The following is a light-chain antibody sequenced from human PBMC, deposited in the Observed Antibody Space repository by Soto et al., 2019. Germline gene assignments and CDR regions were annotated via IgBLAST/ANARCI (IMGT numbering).Light chain of an antibody. J-gene: IGLJ1*01. CDR2: EGS. Sequence: QSALTQPASVSGSPGQSITISCTGTSSDVVSYNLVSWYQQHPGKAPKLMIYEGSKRPSGDSNRFSGSKSGNTASLTISGLQAEDEADYYCCSYAGSSTYVFGTGTKVTV. CDR1: SSDVVSYNL. CDR3: CSYAGSSTYV. V-gene: IGLV2-23*01.